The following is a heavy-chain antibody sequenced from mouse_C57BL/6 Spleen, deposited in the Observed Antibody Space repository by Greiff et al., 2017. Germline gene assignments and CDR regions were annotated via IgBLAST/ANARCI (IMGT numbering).Heavy chain of an antibody. V-gene: IGHV1-20*01. Sequence: EVKLVESGPELVKPGDSVKISCKASGYSFTGYFMNWVMQSHGKSLEWIGRINPYNGDTFYNQKFKGKATLTVDKSSSTAHMELRSLTSEDSAVYYCARSNYDYDGNYFDYWGQGTTLTVSS. J-gene: IGHJ2*01. CDR3: ARSNYDYDGNYFDY. D-gene: IGHD2-4*01. CDR2: INPYNGDT. CDR1: GYSFTGYF.